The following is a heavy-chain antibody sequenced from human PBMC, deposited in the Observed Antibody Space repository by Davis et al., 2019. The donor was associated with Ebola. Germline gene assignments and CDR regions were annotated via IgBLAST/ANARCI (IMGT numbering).Heavy chain of an antibody. CDR1: GNSFTSHW. J-gene: IGHJ6*02. V-gene: IGHV5-51*01. D-gene: IGHD6-13*01. Sequence: KVSCKDSGNSFTSHWIGWVRQMPGKGLEWMGIIYTGDSDTRYSPSFQGQVTISVDKSISTAYLQWSSLKASDTAMYYCARQSAAGYYYYYGRDVWGQGTTVTVSS. CDR2: IYTGDSDT. CDR3: ARQSAAGYYYYYGRDV.